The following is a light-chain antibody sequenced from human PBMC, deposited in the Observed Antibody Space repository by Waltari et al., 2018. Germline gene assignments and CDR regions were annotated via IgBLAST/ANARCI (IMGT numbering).Light chain of an antibody. CDR1: QSVGND. J-gene: IGKJ1*01. CDR2: GAS. V-gene: IGKV3-15*01. CDR3: QQYKEWPPWT. Sequence: EIVMTQSPATLSVSPGERATLSCRASQSVGNDLAWYHQAPGQAPRPLNYGASSRATGVPARISGSGCRTEITLTITSLQAGDVGIYFCQQYKEWPPWTFGQGTRVDTK.